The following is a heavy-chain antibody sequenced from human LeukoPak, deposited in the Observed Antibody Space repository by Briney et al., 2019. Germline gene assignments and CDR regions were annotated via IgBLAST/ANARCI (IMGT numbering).Heavy chain of an antibody. CDR3: AKGPYSSSWYWYFDL. CDR1: GFTFSSYG. D-gene: IGHD6-13*01. V-gene: IGHV3-30*18. J-gene: IGHJ2*01. CDR2: ISYDGSNK. Sequence: PGGSLRLSCAASGFTFSSYGMHWVRQAPGKGLEWVAVISYDGSNKYYADSVKGRFTISRDNSKNTLYLQMNSLRAEDTAVYYCAKGPYSSSWYWYFDLWGRGTLVTVSS.